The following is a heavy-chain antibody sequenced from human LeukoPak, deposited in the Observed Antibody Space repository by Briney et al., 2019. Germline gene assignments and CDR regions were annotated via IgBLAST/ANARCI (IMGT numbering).Heavy chain of an antibody. CDR3: AASFLRFSPDFDY. Sequence: ASVKVCCKVSGYTLSELSIHWVRQPPGKGLEWVGSFNPEDGETYSAQTFQGRLILTEDTSTDTAYMELPTLRSEDTAVFYCAASFLRFSPDFDYWGQGTLVTVSS. V-gene: IGHV1-24*01. CDR2: FNPEDGET. J-gene: IGHJ4*02. CDR1: GYTLSELS. D-gene: IGHD2/OR15-2a*01.